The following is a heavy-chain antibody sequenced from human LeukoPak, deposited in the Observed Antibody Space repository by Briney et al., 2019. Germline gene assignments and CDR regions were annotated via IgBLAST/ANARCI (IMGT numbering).Heavy chain of an antibody. J-gene: IGHJ6*03. Sequence: PGGSLRLSCAASGFTFSSYDMHCVRQAPGKGLEYVSAISSNGGSTYYANSVKGRFTISRDNSKNTLYLQMGSLTAEDTAVYYCARGMVRGVIIIVDYYMDVWGKGTTVTVSS. D-gene: IGHD3-10*01. CDR2: ISSNGGST. CDR3: ARGMVRGVIIIVDYYMDV. V-gene: IGHV3-64*01. CDR1: GFTFSSYD.